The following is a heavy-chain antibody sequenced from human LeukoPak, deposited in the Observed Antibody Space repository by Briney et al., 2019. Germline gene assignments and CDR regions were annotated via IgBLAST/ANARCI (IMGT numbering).Heavy chain of an antibody. V-gene: IGHV4-4*02. Sequence: SETLSLTCAVSGGSISSSNWWSWVRQPPGKGLEWIGEINHSGSTNYNPSLKSRVTISVDTSKNQFSLKLSSVTTADTAVYYCARLGLSWATVVTPRGYYYYYMDVWGKGTTVTVSS. D-gene: IGHD4-23*01. CDR2: INHSGST. CDR1: GGSISSSNW. CDR3: ARLGLSWATVVTPRGYYYYYMDV. J-gene: IGHJ6*03.